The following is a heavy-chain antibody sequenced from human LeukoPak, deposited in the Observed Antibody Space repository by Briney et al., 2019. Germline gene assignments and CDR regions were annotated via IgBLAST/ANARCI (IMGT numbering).Heavy chain of an antibody. D-gene: IGHD3-10*01. Sequence: ASVKVSCKPSGYIFTPHHIHWMRQAPGQRLEWMGWITAGNGNTEYSQKFQGRVTINRDTSASTAYMELSSLRSEDTAVYYCARDFVGGLTGMDVWGQGTTVTVSS. J-gene: IGHJ6*02. CDR2: ITAGNGNT. CDR1: GYIFTPHH. CDR3: ARDFVGGLTGMDV. V-gene: IGHV1-3*01.